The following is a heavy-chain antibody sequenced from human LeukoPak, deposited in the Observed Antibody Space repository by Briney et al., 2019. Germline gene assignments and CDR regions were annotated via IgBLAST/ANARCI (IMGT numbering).Heavy chain of an antibody. J-gene: IGHJ3*02. Sequence: GGSLRLSCAASGFTFSSYSMNWVRQAPGKGLEWVSSISSSSSYIYYADSVKGRFTISRENAKNSLYLQMNSLRAGDTAVYYCARVGDDAFDIWGQGTMVTVSS. V-gene: IGHV3-21*01. CDR1: GFTFSSYS. D-gene: IGHD3-16*01. CDR2: ISSSSSYI. CDR3: ARVGDDAFDI.